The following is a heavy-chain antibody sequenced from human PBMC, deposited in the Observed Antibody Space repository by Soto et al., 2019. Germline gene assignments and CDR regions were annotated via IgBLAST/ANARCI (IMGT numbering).Heavy chain of an antibody. J-gene: IGHJ4*02. Sequence: QVQLVESGGGVVQPGRSLRLSCAASGFTFSSYGMHWFRQAPGKGLEWVAVIWYDGSNKYYADSVKGRFTISRDNSKNTLYLQMNSLRAEDTAVYYCARSEQWLVRFSDYWGQGTLVTVSS. D-gene: IGHD6-19*01. CDR1: GFTFSSYG. CDR2: IWYDGSNK. CDR3: ARSEQWLVRFSDY. V-gene: IGHV3-33*01.